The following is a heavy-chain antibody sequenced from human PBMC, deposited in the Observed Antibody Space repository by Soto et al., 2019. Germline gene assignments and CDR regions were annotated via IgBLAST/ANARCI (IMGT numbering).Heavy chain of an antibody. J-gene: IGHJ5*02. CDR1: GGSISSSNW. Sequence: SETLSLTCAVSGGSISSSNWWSWVRQPPGKGLEWIGEIYHSGSTNYSPSLKSRVTISVDKSKNQFSLKLSSVTAADTAVYYCAALGTYFYDTSDTTFDPWGQGTLVTVSS. V-gene: IGHV4-4*02. D-gene: IGHD3-22*01. CDR3: AALGTYFYDTSDTTFDP. CDR2: IYHSGST.